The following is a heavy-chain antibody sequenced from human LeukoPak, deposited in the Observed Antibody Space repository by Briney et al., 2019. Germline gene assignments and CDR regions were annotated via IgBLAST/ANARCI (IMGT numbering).Heavy chain of an antibody. CDR3: ARGVGAFVN. CDR2: INHSGST. V-gene: IGHV4-34*01. D-gene: IGHD1-26*01. J-gene: IGHJ4*02. CDR1: GGTFSGYY. Sequence: SETLSLTCAVYGGTFSGYYWSWIRQPPGKGLEWIGEINHSGSTNYNPSLKSRVTISVDTSKNQFSLKLSSVTAADTAVYYCARGVGAFVNWGQGTLVTVSS.